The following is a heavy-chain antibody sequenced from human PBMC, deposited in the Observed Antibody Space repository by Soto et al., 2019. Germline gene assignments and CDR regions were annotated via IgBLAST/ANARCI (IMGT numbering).Heavy chain of an antibody. CDR1: GFTLNTYC. D-gene: IGHD3-10*01. Sequence: QPGGSLRLSCAASGFTLNTYCIYWVRQAPCKGLEWVAVSWYDGTNKDYADSVKGRFTISRDNSRNTLYLQMNSLRAEDTAVYYCARVPHRVTMVPRGAFDIWGQGTMVTVSS. CDR2: SWYDGTNK. V-gene: IGHV3-33*07. CDR3: ARVPHRVTMVPRGAFDI. J-gene: IGHJ3*02.